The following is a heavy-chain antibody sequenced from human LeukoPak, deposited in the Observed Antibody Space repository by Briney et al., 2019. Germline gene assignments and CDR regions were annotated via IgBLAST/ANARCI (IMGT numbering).Heavy chain of an antibody. Sequence: ASVKVSCKASGYTFTGYYMHWVRQAPGQGLEWMGWINPNSGGTNYAQKFQGRVTMTRDTSISTAYMELSRLRSDDTAVYYCARDGRYNWNSWNFLYDIWGQGTMVTVSS. CDR2: INPNSGGT. D-gene: IGHD1-7*01. V-gene: IGHV1-2*02. CDR3: ARDGRYNWNSWNFLYDI. J-gene: IGHJ3*02. CDR1: GYTFTGYY.